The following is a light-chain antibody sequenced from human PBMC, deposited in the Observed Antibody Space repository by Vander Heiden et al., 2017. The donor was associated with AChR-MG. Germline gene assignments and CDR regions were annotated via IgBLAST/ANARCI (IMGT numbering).Light chain of an antibody. Sequence: ALPPPASLSASPAHTITISCSGSGSDVGGYQYVAWYQRHPGKVPKHIIYDVINRPSGVAPRFSGSKSGNTASLTISGRQAEDEADYYCSSYSFTSTPYVFGSGTTVIVL. CDR2: DVI. CDR3: SSYSFTSTPYV. CDR1: GSDVGGYQY. V-gene: IGLV2-14*03. J-gene: IGLJ1*01.